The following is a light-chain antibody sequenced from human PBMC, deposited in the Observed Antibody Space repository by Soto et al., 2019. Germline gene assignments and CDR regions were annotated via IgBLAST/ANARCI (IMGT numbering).Light chain of an antibody. CDR1: SSDVDDNNY. CDR2: EVS. V-gene: IGLV2-8*01. CDR3: RSYAGSNNTYV. J-gene: IGLJ1*01. Sequence: QSSLAQPPSASGSPGQSVTSSCTGTSSDVDDNNYVSWYQQHPGKAPKLMIYEVSKRPSGVPDRLSGSKSGNTASLTVSGLQAEDEADYYGRSYAGSNNTYVFGTGSKNTVL.